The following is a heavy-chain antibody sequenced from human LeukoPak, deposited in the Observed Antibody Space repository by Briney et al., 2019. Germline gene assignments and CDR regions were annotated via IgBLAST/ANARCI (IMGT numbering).Heavy chain of an antibody. D-gene: IGHD3-10*01. CDR1: GYIFTNYG. V-gene: IGHV1-69*04. J-gene: IGHJ4*02. CDR2: IIPILGIA. Sequence: ASVKVSCKASGYIFTNYGFTWVRQAPGQGLEWMGRIIPILGIANYAQKFQGRVTITADKSTSTAYMELSSLRSEDTAVYYCAKTGSYGNWGQGTLVTVSS. CDR3: AKTGSYGN.